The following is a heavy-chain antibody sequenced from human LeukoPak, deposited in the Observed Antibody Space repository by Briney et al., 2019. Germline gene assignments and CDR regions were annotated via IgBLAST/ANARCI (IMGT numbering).Heavy chain of an antibody. V-gene: IGHV5-10-1*01. Sequence: GESLRISCKGSGYSFTTYWISWVRQMPGKGLEWMGRIDPSGSFTNYSPSFQGHATISADKSISTAYLQWSSLKASDTAMYYCARHSSEGTTTRHLDYWGQGTLVTVSS. CDR2: IDPSGSFT. CDR3: ARHSSEGTTTRHLDY. CDR1: GYSFTTYW. D-gene: IGHD1-26*01. J-gene: IGHJ4*02.